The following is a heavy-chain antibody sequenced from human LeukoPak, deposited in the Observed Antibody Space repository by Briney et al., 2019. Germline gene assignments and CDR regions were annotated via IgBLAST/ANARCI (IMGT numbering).Heavy chain of an antibody. CDR1: GGSISSYY. CDR3: ARATLDRIMDV. J-gene: IGHJ6*02. V-gene: IGHV4-59*01. CDR2: IFYSGST. Sequence: SETLSLTCTVSGGSISSYYWSWIRQPPGKGLEWIAYIFYSGSTNYNPSLKSRVTISVDTSNNQFSLKLSSVTAADTAVYYCARATLDRIMDVWGQGTTVTVSS. D-gene: IGHD2/OR15-2a*01.